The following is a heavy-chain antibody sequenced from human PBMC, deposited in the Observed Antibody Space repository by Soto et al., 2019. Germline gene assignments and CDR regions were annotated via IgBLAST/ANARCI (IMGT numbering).Heavy chain of an antibody. CDR3: ASPADTVTSLTY. V-gene: IGHV3-23*01. J-gene: IGHJ4*02. D-gene: IGHD4-4*01. Sequence: PCGSLRLSCVASGFSFISYAMNWVRQAPVKGLEWVSTISGSFGSTYYADSVHGRFTVSRDNSKNTPSPTTNSRSPDEPPVYCWASPADTVTSLTYWGAGTRDTDCS. CDR2: ISGSFGST. CDR1: GFSFISYA.